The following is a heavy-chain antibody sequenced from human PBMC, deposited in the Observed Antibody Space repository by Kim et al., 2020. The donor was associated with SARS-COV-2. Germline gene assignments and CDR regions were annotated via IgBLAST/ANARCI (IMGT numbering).Heavy chain of an antibody. CDR2: INSDASSR. D-gene: IGHD3-16*01. CDR1: GFTFSSYW. Sequence: GGSLRLSCAASGFTFSSYWLHWVRQDPGRGLVWISRINSDASSRVYADPVKGRFTASRDNAKNTLYLEMNSLKAEDTEGYYYVRRGDYAWGSYDHVMDVWGRETADTVSS. V-gene: IGHV3-74*01. CDR3: VRRGDYAWGSYDHVMDV. J-gene: IGHJ6*02.